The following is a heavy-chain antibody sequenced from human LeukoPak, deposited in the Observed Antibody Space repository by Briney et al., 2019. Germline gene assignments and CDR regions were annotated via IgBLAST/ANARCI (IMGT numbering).Heavy chain of an antibody. CDR1: GASVNTGTFY. Sequence: SETLSLTCTVSGASVNTGTFYWAWIRQPPGKGLDWFGWIHSSGSTEDNPSLKSRVTMSIDTSKNQISLKLYSVTAADTAVYYCVREGYDSSGYYLDSWGQGTLVTVSS. V-gene: IGHV4-61*01. J-gene: IGHJ4*02. CDR3: VREGYDSSGYYLDS. D-gene: IGHD3-22*01. CDR2: IHSSGST.